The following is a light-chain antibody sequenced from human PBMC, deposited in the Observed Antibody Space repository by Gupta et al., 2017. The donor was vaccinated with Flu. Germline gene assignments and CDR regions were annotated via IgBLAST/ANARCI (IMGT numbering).Light chain of an antibody. CDR1: QSIRSY. J-gene: IGKJ2*01. CDR2: AAS. Sequence: PSSLSASVGDRVTITCRASQSIRSYLNWYQQKPGKAPKLLIYAASSLHRGVPSRFSGSGSGTDFTLTISRLQPEDFATYYCQQSDNTLYTFGQGTKMEI. CDR3: QQSDNTLYT. V-gene: IGKV1-39*01.